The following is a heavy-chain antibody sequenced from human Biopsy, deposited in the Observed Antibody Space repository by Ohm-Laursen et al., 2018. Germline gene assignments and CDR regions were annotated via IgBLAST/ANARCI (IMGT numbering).Heavy chain of an antibody. CDR3: ARDSGILNYGNFKYYHYYGMHV. CDR1: GDSVTKYY. CDR2: ISYSGIT. J-gene: IGHJ6*02. V-gene: IGHV4-59*02. Sequence: SETLSLTCTVSGDSVTKYYWSWIRQPPGKGLEWIGHISYSGITNYNPSLQSRVSISVDTSRNQVSLTLSSLTAADTAVYYCARDSGILNYGNFKYYHYYGMHVWGQGTKVTVSS. D-gene: IGHD4-11*01.